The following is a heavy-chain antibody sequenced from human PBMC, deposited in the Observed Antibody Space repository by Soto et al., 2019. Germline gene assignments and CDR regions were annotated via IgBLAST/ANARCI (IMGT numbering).Heavy chain of an antibody. CDR1: GGSISSYD. V-gene: IGHV4-34*01. CDR3: ASAVDFWSGYYPDY. Sequence: SETLSLSCTVAGGSISSYDGSWIRQPPGKGLEWIGEINHSGSTNYNPSLKSRVTISVDTSKNQFSLKLSSVTAADTAVYYCASAVDFWSGYYPDYWGQGTLVTVSS. D-gene: IGHD3-3*01. CDR2: INHSGST. J-gene: IGHJ4*02.